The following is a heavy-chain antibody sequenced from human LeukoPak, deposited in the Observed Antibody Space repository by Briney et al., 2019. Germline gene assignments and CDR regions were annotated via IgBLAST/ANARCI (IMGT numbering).Heavy chain of an antibody. CDR1: GFTFSSYA. J-gene: IGHJ4*02. CDR3: ARGRFYDILTGYNDY. CDR2: ISYDGSNK. D-gene: IGHD3-9*01. V-gene: IGHV3-30*04. Sequence: PGGCLRLSCAASGFTFSSYAMHWVRQAPGKGLEWVAVISYDGSNKYYADSVKGRFTISRDNSKNTLYLQMNSLRAEDTAVYYCARGRFYDILTGYNDYWGQGTLVTVSS.